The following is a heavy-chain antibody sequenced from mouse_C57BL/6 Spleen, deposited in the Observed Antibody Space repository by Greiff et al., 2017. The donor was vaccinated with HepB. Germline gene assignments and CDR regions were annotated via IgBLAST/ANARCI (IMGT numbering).Heavy chain of an antibody. CDR1: GFTFSSYA. Sequence: EVKLMESGEGLVKPGGSLKLSCAASGFTFSSYAMSWVRQTPEKRLEWVAYISSGGDYIYYADTVKGRFTISRDNARNTLYLQMSSLKSEDTAMYYCTRGDYYYGSSYAMDYWGQGTSVTVSS. V-gene: IGHV5-9-1*02. CDR3: TRGDYYYGSSYAMDY. D-gene: IGHD1-1*01. J-gene: IGHJ4*01. CDR2: ISSGGDYI.